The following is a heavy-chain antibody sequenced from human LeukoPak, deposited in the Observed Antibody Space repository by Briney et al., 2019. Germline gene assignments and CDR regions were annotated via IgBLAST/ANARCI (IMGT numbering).Heavy chain of an antibody. CDR2: IYPGDSDT. Sequence: ESLKISCKGSGYSFNNYWIGWVRQVPGKGLEWMGIIYPGDSDTRYSPSFQGQVTISADKSISTAYLQWSSLKASDTGIYYCARRLETSEWFDPWGQGTLVTVSS. J-gene: IGHJ5*02. V-gene: IGHV5-51*01. CDR1: GYSFNNYW. D-gene: IGHD5/OR15-5a*01. CDR3: ARRLETSEWFDP.